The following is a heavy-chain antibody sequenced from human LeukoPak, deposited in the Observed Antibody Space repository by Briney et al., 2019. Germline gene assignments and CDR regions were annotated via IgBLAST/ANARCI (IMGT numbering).Heavy chain of an antibody. D-gene: IGHD6-13*01. V-gene: IGHV4-61*08. CDR2: IYYSGST. CDR3: ASGRWYGGFFDY. Sequence: SETLSLTCAVSGGSISSGGYYWSWIRQPPGKGLEWIGYIYYSGSTNYNPSLKSRVTISVDTSKNQFSLKLSSVTAADTAVYYCASGRWYGGFFDYWGQGTLVTVSS. J-gene: IGHJ4*02. CDR1: GGSISSGGYY.